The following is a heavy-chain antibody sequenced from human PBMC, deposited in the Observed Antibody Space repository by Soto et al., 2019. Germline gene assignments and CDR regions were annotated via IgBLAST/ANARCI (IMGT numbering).Heavy chain of an antibody. D-gene: IGHD6-19*01. CDR3: ARQPSNGQWYV. V-gene: IGHV5-51*01. CDR2: IYPGDSDI. Sequence: GESLKISCNGSGYSFTSYWICWVRQMPWKGLEWMAIIYPGDSDIRYNPSFQGQVTISADKSISTAYLQWSSLKASDTAMYYCARQPSNGQWYVWGQGTTVTVSS. J-gene: IGHJ6*02. CDR1: GYSFTSYW.